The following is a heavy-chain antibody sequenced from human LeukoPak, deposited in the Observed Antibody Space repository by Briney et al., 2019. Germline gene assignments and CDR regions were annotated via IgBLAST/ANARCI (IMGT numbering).Heavy chain of an antibody. V-gene: IGHV4-39*07. Sequence: SEPLSLTCSVSGGSISSSGHYWGWIRQSPEKGLDWIGSIYSNGNTYYNPSVKSRVTISVDTSKNQFSLKLTSVTAAETAVYYCARSATVTTGYFDYWGQGALVTVS. CDR2: IYSNGNT. D-gene: IGHD4-17*01. J-gene: IGHJ4*02. CDR3: ARSATVTTGYFDY. CDR1: GGSISSSGHY.